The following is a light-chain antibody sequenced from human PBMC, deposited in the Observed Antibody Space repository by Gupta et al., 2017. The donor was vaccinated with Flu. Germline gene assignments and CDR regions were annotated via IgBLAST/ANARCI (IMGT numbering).Light chain of an antibody. J-gene: IGLJ3*02. Sequence: QSVQTPPTSVSGAPAQRVTISCTGISSNRGAGYDAHWYQQLPGTAPTLLFYITNTRPSGVPDRFSGSKSGTSSSLAITGLQSEDEADYYCQSYDSNMRVFGGGTRLTVL. CDR2: ITN. CDR3: QSYDSNMRV. CDR1: SSNRGAGYD. V-gene: IGLV1-40*01.